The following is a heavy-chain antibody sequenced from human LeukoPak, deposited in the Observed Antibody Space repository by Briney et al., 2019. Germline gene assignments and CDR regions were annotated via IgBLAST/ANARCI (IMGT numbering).Heavy chain of an antibody. Sequence: SETLSLTCIVSGGSISGYHWGWIRQPPAKGLEWIGYISYSGITNYNPPLKSRVSMSVDTSKNQFSLRLSSVTAADTAVYYCARHASYFGSGHDYWGQGSLVTVSS. CDR1: GGSISGYH. J-gene: IGHJ4*02. V-gene: IGHV4-59*08. D-gene: IGHD3-10*01. CDR3: ARHASYFGSGHDY. CDR2: ISYSGIT.